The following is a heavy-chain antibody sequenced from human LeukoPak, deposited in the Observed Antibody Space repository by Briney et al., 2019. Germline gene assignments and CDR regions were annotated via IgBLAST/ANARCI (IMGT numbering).Heavy chain of an antibody. Sequence: SETLSLTCTVSGGSISSYYWSWIRQPAGKGLEWIGRIYTSGSTYYNPSLKSRVTISVDTSKNQFSLKLSSVTAADTAVYYRARLVLRFLEWLPYYFDYWGQGTLVTVSS. V-gene: IGHV4-4*07. CDR2: IYTSGST. CDR3: ARLVLRFLEWLPYYFDY. J-gene: IGHJ4*02. CDR1: GGSISSYY. D-gene: IGHD3-3*01.